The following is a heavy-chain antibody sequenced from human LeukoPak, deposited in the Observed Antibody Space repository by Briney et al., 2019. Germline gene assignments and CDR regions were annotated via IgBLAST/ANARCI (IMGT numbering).Heavy chain of an antibody. Sequence: GESLKISCKGSGYSFTSYWIGWVRQMPGKGLEWMGIIYPGDSDTRYSPSFQGQVTISADKSISTAYLQWSSLKASDTAMYYCARRPYYYDSSGYRDAFDIWGQGTMVTVSS. J-gene: IGHJ3*02. CDR1: GYSFTSYW. V-gene: IGHV5-51*01. CDR3: ARRPYYYDSSGYRDAFDI. CDR2: IYPGDSDT. D-gene: IGHD3-22*01.